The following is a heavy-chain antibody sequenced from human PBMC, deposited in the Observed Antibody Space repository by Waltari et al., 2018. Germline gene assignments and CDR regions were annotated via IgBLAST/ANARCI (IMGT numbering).Heavy chain of an antibody. CDR1: GYTFTGYY. V-gene: IGHV1-2*06. CDR2: INPNICGT. CDR3: ARWGGSGRDAFDI. Sequence: QVQLVQSGAEVKKPGASVKVSCKASGYTFTGYYMHWVRQAPGQGLEWMGRINPNICGTNAAQKFECRFTRTRDTSISTAYRALSRLSSDDTAVYYCARWGGSGRDAFDIWGQGTMVTVSS. J-gene: IGHJ3*02. D-gene: IGHD6-19*01.